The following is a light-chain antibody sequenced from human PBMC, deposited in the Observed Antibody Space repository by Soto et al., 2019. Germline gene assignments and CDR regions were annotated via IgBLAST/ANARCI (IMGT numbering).Light chain of an antibody. CDR3: QQYGNSPGT. Sequence: EIVLTQSPGTLSLSPGERATLSCRASHSVSGNFLAWYQQRPGQAPRLLIYGASSRAADIPDRFSGSGSGTDFTLNISRLEPEDVAVYFCQQYGNSPGTFGQGTKLEIK. J-gene: IGKJ2*01. V-gene: IGKV3-20*01. CDR2: GAS. CDR1: HSVSGNF.